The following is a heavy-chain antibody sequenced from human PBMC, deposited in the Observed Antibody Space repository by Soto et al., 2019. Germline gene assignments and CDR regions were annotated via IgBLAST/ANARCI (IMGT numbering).Heavy chain of an antibody. J-gene: IGHJ4*02. V-gene: IGHV1-69*13. CDR3: ARTVAYCGGDCYSPYYFDY. D-gene: IGHD2-21*02. CDR1: GGTFSSYA. Sequence: GASVKVSCKASGGTFSSYAISWVRQAPGQGLEWMGGIIPTFGTANYAQKFQGRVTITADESTSTAYMELSSLRSEDTAVYYCARTVAYCGGDCYSPYYFDYWGQGTLVTVS. CDR2: IIPTFGTA.